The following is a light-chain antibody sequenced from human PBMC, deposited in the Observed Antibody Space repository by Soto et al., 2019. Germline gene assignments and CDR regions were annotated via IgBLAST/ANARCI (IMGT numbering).Light chain of an antibody. CDR3: SSYAGRNDFGV. CDR1: SSDVGANNY. V-gene: IGLV2-8*01. J-gene: IGLJ3*02. Sequence: QSALTQPPSASGSPGQSVTISCTGTSSDVGANNYVSWYQQHPGQAPRLIIHEVDKRPSGVPDRFSGSKSGNTASLTVSGLQTEDEAVYYCSSYAGRNDFGVFGGGTKLTVL. CDR2: EVD.